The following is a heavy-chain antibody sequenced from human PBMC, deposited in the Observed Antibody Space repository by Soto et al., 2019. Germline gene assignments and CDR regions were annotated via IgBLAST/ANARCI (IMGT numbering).Heavy chain of an antibody. J-gene: IGHJ3*02. Sequence: QVQLVQSGAEVKKPGSSVKVSCKASGGTFSSYAISWVRQAPGQGLEWMGGIIPIFGTANYAQKFQGRVKNTADKSTSTGYMELSNLRSEDTGVYYCARDASIAAQTGAFDIWGQGRMVTVSS. CDR3: ARDASIAAQTGAFDI. CDR2: IIPIFGTA. CDR1: GGTFSSYA. V-gene: IGHV1-69*06. D-gene: IGHD6-6*01.